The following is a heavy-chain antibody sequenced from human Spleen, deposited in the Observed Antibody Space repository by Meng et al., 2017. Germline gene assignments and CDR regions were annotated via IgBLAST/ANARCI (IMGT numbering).Heavy chain of an antibody. CDR2: ISAYNGNT. J-gene: IGHJ4*02. CDR1: DYTFTSYG. V-gene: IGHV1-18*01. CDR3: VSERGGGSFDY. Sequence: QVQLVQAGAEVKKPGASVKVSCKASDYTFTSYGISWVRQAPGQGLEWMGWISAYNGNTKYAQKVQGRVTMTRDTSTRTAYMELRNLRSDDTAVYYCVSERGGGSFDYWGQGTLVTVSS. D-gene: IGHD3-10*01.